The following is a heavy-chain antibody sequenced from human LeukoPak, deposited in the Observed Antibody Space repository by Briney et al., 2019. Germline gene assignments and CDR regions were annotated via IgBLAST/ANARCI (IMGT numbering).Heavy chain of an antibody. J-gene: IGHJ4*02. V-gene: IGHV3-15*07. CDR3: AAPLTVTSESFDY. CDR2: IKSKTDGGTI. D-gene: IGHD4-17*01. Sequence: GGSLRLSCAASGFTFSNAWMNWVRQAPGKGLEWVGRIKSKTDGGTIEYAAPVKGRFTISRDDSNNALYLQMSSLKTEDTAVYYCAAPLTVTSESFDYWGQGTLVSVSS. CDR1: GFTFSNAW.